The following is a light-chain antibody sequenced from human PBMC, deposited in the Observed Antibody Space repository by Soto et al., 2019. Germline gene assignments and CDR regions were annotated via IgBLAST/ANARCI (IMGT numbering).Light chain of an antibody. CDR1: QSVSSSY. V-gene: IGKV3-20*01. CDR3: QQYGSSRT. CDR2: GAS. Sequence: ENVLTQSPGTLSLSPGERATLSCRASQSVSSSYLAWYQQKPGQAPRLLIYGASSRATGIPDRFSGSGSGTDFTLTISRLEPEDFAVYYCQQYGSSRTFGQGTKLEIK. J-gene: IGKJ2*02.